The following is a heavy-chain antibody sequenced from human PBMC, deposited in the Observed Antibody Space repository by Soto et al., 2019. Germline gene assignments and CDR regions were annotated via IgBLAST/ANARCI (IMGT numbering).Heavy chain of an antibody. V-gene: IGHV3-33*01. J-gene: IGHJ6*02. Sequence: QVQLVESGGGVVQPGRSLRLSCAASGFTFSSYGMHWVRQAPGKGLEWVAVIWYDGSNKYYADSVKGRFTISRDNSKNTLYLQMNSVRAEDTAVYYWARDPQGRGEGNYGMDVWGQGTTVTVSS. CDR2: IWYDGSNK. CDR3: ARDPQGRGEGNYGMDV. D-gene: IGHD3-10*01. CDR1: GFTFSSYG.